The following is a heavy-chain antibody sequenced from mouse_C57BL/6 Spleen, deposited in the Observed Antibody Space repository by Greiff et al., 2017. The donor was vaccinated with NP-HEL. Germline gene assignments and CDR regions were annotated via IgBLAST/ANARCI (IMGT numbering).Heavy chain of an antibody. Sequence: VQLQQPGAELVRPGSSVKLSCKASGYTFTSYWMHWVKQRPIQGLEWIGNIDPSDSETHYNQKFKDKATLTVDKSSSTAYMQLSSLTSEDSAVYYCARSPGTAWYFDVWGTGTTVTVSS. CDR3: ARSPGTAWYFDV. CDR2: IDPSDSET. CDR1: GYTFTSYW. J-gene: IGHJ1*03. V-gene: IGHV1-52*01. D-gene: IGHD4-1*01.